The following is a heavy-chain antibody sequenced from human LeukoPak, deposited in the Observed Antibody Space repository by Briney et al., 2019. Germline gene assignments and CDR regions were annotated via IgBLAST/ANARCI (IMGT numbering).Heavy chain of an antibody. Sequence: GGSLRLSCAASGFTFSSYAMSWVRQAPGKGLEWVSAISGSGGSTYYADSVKGRFNISRNNSKNTLYLQMNSLRAEDTAVYYCAKDLGGYCSGGSCYSESDWFDPWGQGTLVTVSS. V-gene: IGHV3-23*01. CDR2: ISGSGGST. CDR1: GFTFSSYA. CDR3: AKDLGGYCSGGSCYSESDWFDP. J-gene: IGHJ5*02. D-gene: IGHD2-15*01.